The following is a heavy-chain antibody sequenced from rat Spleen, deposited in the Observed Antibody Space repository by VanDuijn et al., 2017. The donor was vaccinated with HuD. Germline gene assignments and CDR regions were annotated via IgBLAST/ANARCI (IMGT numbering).Heavy chain of an antibody. CDR3: AVAGYGY. D-gene: IGHD4-3*01. Sequence: EVQLVESDGGLVQPGRSLKLSCAASGFTFSDYYMAWVRQAPTKGLEWVATIIYDGSSTYYPDSVKGRFTISRDNAENTVYLQMNSLRSEDTATYYCAVAGYGYWGQGVMVTVSS. CDR2: IIYDGSST. CDR1: GFTFSDYY. J-gene: IGHJ2*01. V-gene: IGHV5-29*01.